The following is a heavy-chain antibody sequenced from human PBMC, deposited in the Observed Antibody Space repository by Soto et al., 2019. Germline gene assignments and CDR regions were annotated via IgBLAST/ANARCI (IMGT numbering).Heavy chain of an antibody. CDR1: GGSISSGGYY. Sequence: SETLSLTCTVSGGSISSGGYYWSWIRQHPGKGLEWIGYIYYSGSTYYNPSLKSRVTISVDTSKNQFSLKLSSVTAADTAVYYCARQRAALTNWFDPWGQGTLVTVSS. CDR3: ARQRAALTNWFDP. CDR2: IYYSGST. V-gene: IGHV4-31*03. J-gene: IGHJ5*02. D-gene: IGHD2-15*01.